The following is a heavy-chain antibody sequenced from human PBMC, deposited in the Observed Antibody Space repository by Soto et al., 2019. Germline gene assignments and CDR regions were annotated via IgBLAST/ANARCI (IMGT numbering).Heavy chain of an antibody. CDR1: GFTFSSYA. Sequence: GGSLRLSCAASGFTFSSYAMSWVRQAPGKGLEWVSAISGSGGSTYYADSVKGRFTISRDNSKNTLYLQMNSLRAEDTTAYYCANLGRVSTPPHYWGQGTLVTVSS. CDR2: ISGSGGST. V-gene: IGHV3-23*01. D-gene: IGHD2-15*01. J-gene: IGHJ4*02. CDR3: ANLGRVSTPPHY.